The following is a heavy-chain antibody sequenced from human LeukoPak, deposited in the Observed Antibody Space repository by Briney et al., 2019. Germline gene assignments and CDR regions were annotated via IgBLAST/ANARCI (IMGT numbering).Heavy chain of an antibody. V-gene: IGHV1-2*02. CDR3: AREVRTGERYHYGSGSADWNYYYYGMDV. CDR1: GYTFTGYY. CDR2: INPNSGGT. J-gene: IGHJ6*02. D-gene: IGHD3-10*01. Sequence: ASVKVSCKASGYTFTGYYMHWVRQAPGQGLEWMGWINPNSGGTNYAQKFQGRVTMTRDTSISTAYMELSRLRSDDTAVYYCAREVRTGERYHYGSGSADWNYYYYGMDVWGQGTTVTVSS.